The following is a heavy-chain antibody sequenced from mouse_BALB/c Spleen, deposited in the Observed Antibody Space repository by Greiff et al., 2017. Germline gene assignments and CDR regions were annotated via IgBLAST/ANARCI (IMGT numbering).Heavy chain of an antibody. CDR1: GFTFSSFG. CDR2: ISSGSSTI. Sequence: EVMLVESGGDLVKPGGSLKLSCAASGFTFSSFGMHWVRQAPEKGLEWVAYISSGSSTIYYADTVKGRFTISRDNPKNTLFLQMTSLRSEDTAMYYCARNYYDYDGDAMDYWGQGTSVTVSS. D-gene: IGHD2-4*01. J-gene: IGHJ4*01. V-gene: IGHV5-17*02. CDR3: ARNYYDYDGDAMDY.